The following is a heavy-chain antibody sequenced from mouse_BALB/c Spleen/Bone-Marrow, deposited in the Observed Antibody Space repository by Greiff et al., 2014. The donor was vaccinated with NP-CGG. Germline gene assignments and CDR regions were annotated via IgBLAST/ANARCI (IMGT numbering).Heavy chain of an antibody. J-gene: IGHJ2*01. CDR2: IYPSDSYT. D-gene: IGHD1-1*01. Sequence: QVQLKESGAELVRPGAPVKLSCKASGYTFTSYWINWVKQRPGQGLEWIGNIYPSDSYTNYNQKFKDKATLTVDRSSSTAYMQLSSPTSEDSAVYYCTRSYGSSYEYYFDYWGQGTTLTVSS. CDR3: TRSYGSSYEYYFDY. CDR1: GYTFTSYW. V-gene: IGHV1-69*02.